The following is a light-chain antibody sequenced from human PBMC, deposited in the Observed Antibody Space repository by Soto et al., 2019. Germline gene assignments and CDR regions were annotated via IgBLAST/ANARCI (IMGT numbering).Light chain of an antibody. V-gene: IGKV3-20*01. J-gene: IGKJ1*01. CDR3: QQYGSSLTWT. CDR1: QSVSSSY. Sequence: EIVLTQSPGTLSLSPGERATLSCRASQSVSSSYLAWYQQKPGQAPRLLIYGASSRATGIPDRFSGSGSGTAFTLTISRLGPEDFAVYYCQQYGSSLTWTFGQGTKVEIK. CDR2: GAS.